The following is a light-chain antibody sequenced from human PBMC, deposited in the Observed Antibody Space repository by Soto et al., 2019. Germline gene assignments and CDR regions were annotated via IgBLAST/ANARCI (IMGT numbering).Light chain of an antibody. CDR1: QGISSY. V-gene: IGKV1-9*01. Sequence: DLPLTQSPSFLSASVGDRGTLTFRARQGISSYLAWYQQKPGTASKRLITAASSMQRGDPSRFGGGGSGTEFTLTVTSLQPVEFATYDRQKLNNYPRTFGQGTKVDIK. CDR3: QKLNNYPRT. J-gene: IGKJ1*01. CDR2: AAS.